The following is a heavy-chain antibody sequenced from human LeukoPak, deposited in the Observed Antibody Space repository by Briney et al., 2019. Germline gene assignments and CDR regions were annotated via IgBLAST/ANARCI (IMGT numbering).Heavy chain of an antibody. Sequence: PGGSLRLSCAASGFTFSSYWMHWVRQAPGNGLVWVSRINSDGSSTSYADSVKGRFTISRDNAKNTLYLQMNSLRAEDTAVYYCARVLVRRFDPWGQGTLVTVSS. CDR1: GFTFSSYW. V-gene: IGHV3-74*01. CDR3: ARVLVRRFDP. J-gene: IGHJ5*02. D-gene: IGHD3-10*01. CDR2: INSDGSST.